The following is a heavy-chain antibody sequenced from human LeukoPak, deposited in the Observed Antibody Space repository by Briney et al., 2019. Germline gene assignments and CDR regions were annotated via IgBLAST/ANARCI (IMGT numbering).Heavy chain of an antibody. D-gene: IGHD1-1*01. V-gene: IGHV3-23*01. CDR1: GFTFSSYG. J-gene: IGHJ4*02. Sequence: PGGSLGLSCAASGFTFSSYGMSWVRQAPGKGLEWVSAISGSGGSTYYADSVKGRFTISRDNSKNTLYLQMNSLTAEDMAIYYCAKATGNLGNWGQGTLVTVSS. CDR2: ISGSGGST. CDR3: AKATGNLGN.